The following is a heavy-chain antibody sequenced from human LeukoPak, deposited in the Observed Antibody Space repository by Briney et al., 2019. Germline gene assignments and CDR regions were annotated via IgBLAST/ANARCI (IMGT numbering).Heavy chain of an antibody. J-gene: IGHJ4*02. CDR2: ISGSGGST. Sequence: GGSLRLSCAASGFTFSSYAMSWVRQAPAKGLEWVSAISGSGGSTYYADSVKGRYTISRDNSKNTLYLQMNSLRAEDTAVYYCAKVVSYPSFDYWGQGTLVTVSS. CDR3: AKVVSYPSFDY. CDR1: GFTFSSYA. V-gene: IGHV3-23*01. D-gene: IGHD2-2*02.